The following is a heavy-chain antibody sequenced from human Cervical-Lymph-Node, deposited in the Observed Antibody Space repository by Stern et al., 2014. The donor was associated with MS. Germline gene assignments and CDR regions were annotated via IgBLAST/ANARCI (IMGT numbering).Heavy chain of an antibody. CDR2: IYYTGST. CDR3: ARVISGSYFNWYFDL. J-gene: IGHJ2*01. CDR1: GGSISSHY. V-gene: IGHV4-59*11. Sequence: VQLVESGPGLVKPSETLSLNCTVSGGSISSHYWSWIRQPPGKGLEWIGYIYYTGSTNYNPSLKSRITISVDTSKNQFSLKLNSVTAADTAVYYCARVISGSYFNWYFDLWGRGTLVTVSS. D-gene: IGHD1-26*01.